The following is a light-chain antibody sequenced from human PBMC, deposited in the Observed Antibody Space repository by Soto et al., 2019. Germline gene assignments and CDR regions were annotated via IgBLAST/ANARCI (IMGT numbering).Light chain of an antibody. Sequence: QSALTQPASVSGSPGQSITISCTGTSSDVGSYNYVAWYQQHPGKAPKVMIYEVSNRPSGVSNRFSGSKSGNTASLTISGLQAEDEDNYYCSSYTSISTRVFGGGTKLTVL. CDR1: SSDVGSYNY. V-gene: IGLV2-14*01. J-gene: IGLJ3*02. CDR2: EVS. CDR3: SSYTSISTRV.